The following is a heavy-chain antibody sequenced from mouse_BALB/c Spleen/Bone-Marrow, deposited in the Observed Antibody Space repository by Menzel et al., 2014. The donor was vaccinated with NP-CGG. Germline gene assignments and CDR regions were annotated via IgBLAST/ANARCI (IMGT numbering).Heavy chain of an antibody. Sequence: VQLQQSGAELVKPGASVKLSCTASGFNIKDTYMHWVKQRPKQGLEWIGRIDPANGNTKYDPKFQGKATITADTSSNTAYLQLSSLTSEDTAVYYCARWLPLAYWGQGTLVTVSA. V-gene: IGHV14-3*02. D-gene: IGHD2-2*01. J-gene: IGHJ3*01. CDR2: IDPANGNT. CDR1: GFNIKDTY. CDR3: ARWLPLAY.